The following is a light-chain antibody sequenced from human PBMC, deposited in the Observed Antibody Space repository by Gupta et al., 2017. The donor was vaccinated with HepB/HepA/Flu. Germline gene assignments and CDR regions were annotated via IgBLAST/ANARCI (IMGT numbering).Light chain of an antibody. CDR2: AAS. CDR1: QSISSY. Sequence: DIQMTQSTSSLSASVGDRVTITCRASQSISSYLTWYQQKPGKAPKLLIYAASSWQSGVPSRFSGSGSGTDFTLTISRLQPEDFATYYCQQSDSTPVTFGQGTKVEIK. CDR3: QQSDSTPVT. V-gene: IGKV1-39*01. J-gene: IGKJ1*01.